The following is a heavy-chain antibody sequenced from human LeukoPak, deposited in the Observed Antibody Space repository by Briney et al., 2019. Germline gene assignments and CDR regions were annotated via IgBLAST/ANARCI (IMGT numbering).Heavy chain of an antibody. CDR1: GFTFGSCW. CDR3: AKGEDIAVAGSYYYGMGV. V-gene: IGHV3-7*03. CDR2: INQDGSQK. Sequence: GGSLRLSCAASGFTFGSCWMNWVRQTPGKGLEWVANINQDGSQKFYVDSVKGRFTISRDNAKNSLYLQMNSLRAEDTALYYCAKGEDIAVAGSYYYGMGVWGQGTTVTVSS. J-gene: IGHJ6*02. D-gene: IGHD6-19*01.